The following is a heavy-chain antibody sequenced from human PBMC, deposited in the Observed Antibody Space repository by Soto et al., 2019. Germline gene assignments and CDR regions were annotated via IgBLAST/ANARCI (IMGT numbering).Heavy chain of an antibody. Sequence: LRLSCAASRFTFSTYEMNWVRQAPGKGLEWVSYISSSGNTVYYADSVKGRFTISRDNTRNSPYLQMNSLRDEDTALYYCVRYCSTTLCNGVATRTFDYWGQGTLVTVSS. CDR3: VRYCSTTLCNGVATRTFDY. CDR1: RFTFSTYE. J-gene: IGHJ4*02. V-gene: IGHV3-48*03. CDR2: ISSSGNTV. D-gene: IGHD2-2*01.